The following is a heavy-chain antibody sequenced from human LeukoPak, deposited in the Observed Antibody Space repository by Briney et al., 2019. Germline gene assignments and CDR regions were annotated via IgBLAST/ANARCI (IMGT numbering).Heavy chain of an antibody. CDR1: GFSFRSYT. CDR3: ATAAGVDFFES. CDR2: ISGSGGTT. J-gene: IGHJ4*02. Sequence: PGGSLRLSCAASGFSFRSYTMSLVRQAPGMGLEWVSAISGSGGTTDYADSVKGRFTISRDNSKNTLYLQMNSLRAEDTAVYYCATAAGVDFFESWGQGTLVTVSS. D-gene: IGHD3-3*01. V-gene: IGHV3-23*01.